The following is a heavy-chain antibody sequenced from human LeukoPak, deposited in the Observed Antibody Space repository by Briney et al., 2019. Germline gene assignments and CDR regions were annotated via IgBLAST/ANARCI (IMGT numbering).Heavy chain of an antibody. CDR1: GGSISSYY. Sequence: SETLSLTCTVSGGSISSYYWSWIRQPPGKGLEWIGEINHSGSTNYNPSLKSRVTISVDTSKNQFSLKLSSVTAADTAVYYCARGGLVRYAYVSFDYWGQGTLVTVSS. CDR2: INHSGST. J-gene: IGHJ4*02. D-gene: IGHD3-10*01. CDR3: ARGGLVRYAYVSFDY. V-gene: IGHV4-34*01.